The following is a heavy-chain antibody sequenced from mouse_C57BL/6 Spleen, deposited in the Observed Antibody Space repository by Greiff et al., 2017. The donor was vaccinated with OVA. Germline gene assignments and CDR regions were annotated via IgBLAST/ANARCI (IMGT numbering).Heavy chain of an antibody. D-gene: IGHD2-4*01. J-gene: IGHJ4*01. CDR1: GFTFSSYA. CDR2: ISDGGSYT. Sequence: EVQRVESGGGLVKPGGSLKLSCAASGFTFSSYAMSWVRQTPEKRLEWVATISDGGSYTYYPDNVKGRFTISRDNAKNNLYLQMSHLKSEDTAMYYCARDKDYDSSGYAMDYWGQGTSVTVSS. CDR3: ARDKDYDSSGYAMDY. V-gene: IGHV5-4*01.